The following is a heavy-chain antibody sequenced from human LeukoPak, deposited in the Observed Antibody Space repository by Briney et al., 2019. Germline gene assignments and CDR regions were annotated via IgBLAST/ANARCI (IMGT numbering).Heavy chain of an antibody. Sequence: GGSLRLSCAASGFTFSSYGMHWVRQAPGKGLEWVAVIWNDGSNKYYADSVKGRFTISRDNSKNTLYLQMNSLRAEDTAVYYCARGGYSSGWGAFDIWGQGTMVTVSS. J-gene: IGHJ3*02. CDR2: IWNDGSNK. CDR1: GFTFSSYG. D-gene: IGHD6-19*01. V-gene: IGHV3-33*01. CDR3: ARGGYSSGWGAFDI.